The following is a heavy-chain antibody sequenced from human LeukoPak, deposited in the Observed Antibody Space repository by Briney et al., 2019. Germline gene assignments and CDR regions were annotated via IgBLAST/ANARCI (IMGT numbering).Heavy chain of an antibody. CDR3: ARGATVTTWNAFDI. CDR2: ISSSSSTI. J-gene: IGHJ3*02. CDR1: GFTFSSYS. D-gene: IGHD4-17*01. Sequence: GGSLRLSCAASGFTFSSYSMNWVRQAPGKGLEWVSYISSSSSTIYYADSVKGRFTISRDNAKNSLYLQMNSLRAEDTAVYYCARGATVTTWNAFDIWGQGTMVTVSS. V-gene: IGHV3-48*04.